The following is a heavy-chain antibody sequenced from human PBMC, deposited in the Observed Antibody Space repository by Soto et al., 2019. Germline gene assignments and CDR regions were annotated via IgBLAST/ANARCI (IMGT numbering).Heavy chain of an antibody. J-gene: IGHJ4*02. CDR3: ARDQDSGSYYVY. CDR1: GFTFSSYS. V-gene: IGHV3-48*02. D-gene: IGHD1-26*01. Sequence: GALRLSCAASGFTFSSYSMNWVRQAPGKGLEWVSYISSSSSTIYYADSVKGRFTISRDNAKNSLYLQMNSLRDEDTAVYYCARDQDSGSYYVYWGQGTLVTVSS. CDR2: ISSSSSTI.